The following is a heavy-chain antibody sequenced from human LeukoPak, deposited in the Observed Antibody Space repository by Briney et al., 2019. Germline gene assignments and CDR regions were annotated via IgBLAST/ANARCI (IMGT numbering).Heavy chain of an antibody. D-gene: IGHD3-16*01. CDR1: GFTFSSYG. Sequence: GGSLRLSCAASGFTFSSYGMHWVRQAPGKGLEWVAAISYDGSNKYYADSVKGRFTISRDNSKNTLYLQMNSLRAEDTAVYYCAKGPWGSYKRYYFDYWGQGTLVTVSS. CDR3: AKGPWGSYKRYYFDY. CDR2: ISYDGSNK. V-gene: IGHV3-30*18. J-gene: IGHJ4*02.